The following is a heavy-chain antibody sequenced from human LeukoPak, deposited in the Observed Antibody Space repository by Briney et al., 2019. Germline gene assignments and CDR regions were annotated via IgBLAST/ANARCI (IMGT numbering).Heavy chain of an antibody. Sequence: PGGSLRLSCATSKFNFNSYGMSWVRQAPGKGLEWVSAISGSGGSTYYADSVKGRFTISRDNSKNTLYLQMNSLRAEDTAVYYCAKCLSSSGPNWFDPWGQGTLVTVSS. CDR1: KFNFNSYG. J-gene: IGHJ5*02. V-gene: IGHV3-23*01. CDR2: ISGSGGST. CDR3: AKCLSSSGPNWFDP. D-gene: IGHD3-22*01.